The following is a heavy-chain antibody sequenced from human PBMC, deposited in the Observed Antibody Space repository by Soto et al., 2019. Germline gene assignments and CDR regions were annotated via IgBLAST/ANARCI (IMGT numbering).Heavy chain of an antibody. J-gene: IGHJ6*02. CDR2: ISYDGTNK. V-gene: IGHV3-30-3*01. D-gene: IGHD2-15*01. Sequence: PGGSLRLSCAASGFTFSSYAMHLVRQAPGKGLECVAVISYDGTNKYYADSVKGRVTISRDNSKNTLYLQMNSLRAEDTAVYYCARDLGYCSGGSCYSWGGGIYYYYGMDVWGQGTTVTVSS. CDR1: GFTFSSYA. CDR3: ARDLGYCSGGSCYSWGGGIYYYYGMDV.